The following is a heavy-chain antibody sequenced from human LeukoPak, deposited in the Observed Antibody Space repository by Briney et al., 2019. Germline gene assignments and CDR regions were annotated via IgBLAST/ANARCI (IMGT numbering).Heavy chain of an antibody. V-gene: IGHV5-51*01. CDR2: IYPGDSDT. D-gene: IGHD4-17*01. CDR1: GYSFTSYW. CDR3: ASSGLAVTTERYYYYYGMDV. Sequence: GESLKISCKGSGYSFTSYWIGWVRQMRGKGLEWMGIIYPGDSDTRYSPSFQGQVAISADKSISTAYLQWSSLKASDTAMYYCASSGLAVTTERYYYYYGMDVWGQGTTVTVSS. J-gene: IGHJ6*02.